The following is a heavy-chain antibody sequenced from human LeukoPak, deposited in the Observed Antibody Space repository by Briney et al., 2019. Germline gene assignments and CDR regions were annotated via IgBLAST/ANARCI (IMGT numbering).Heavy chain of an antibody. CDR1: GYSFIDYY. Sequence: AALKVSCKASGYSFIDYYLHWVRQAPGQGREWMGWINAKNGGTYYVQKFQGRFTMARDTSPSTVYLEVSRLTSDDTAMYYCARDNSMTEFDYWGQGTLVTVYS. CDR2: INAKNGGT. J-gene: IGHJ4*02. CDR3: ARDNSMTEFDY. V-gene: IGHV1-2*02.